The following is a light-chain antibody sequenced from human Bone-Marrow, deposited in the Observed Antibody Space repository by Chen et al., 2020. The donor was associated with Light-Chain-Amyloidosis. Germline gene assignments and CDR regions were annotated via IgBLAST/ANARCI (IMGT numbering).Light chain of an antibody. CDR2: EDD. V-gene: IGLV6-57*01. CDR1: SGSLATNY. CDR3: QSYQGSSQGV. J-gene: IGLJ3*02. Sequence: NFMLTQPHSVSESPGKTVIISCTRSSGSLATNYVQWYQQRPGSSPPTVIDEDDQRPSGVPDRFSGSIERSSNSASLTISGLKTEDEADYYCQSYQGSSQGVFGGGTKLTVL.